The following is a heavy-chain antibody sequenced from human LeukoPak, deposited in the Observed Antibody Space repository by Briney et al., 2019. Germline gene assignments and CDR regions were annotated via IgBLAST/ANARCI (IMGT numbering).Heavy chain of an antibody. CDR3: ARGLIPVGAHDY. D-gene: IGHD1-26*01. J-gene: IGHJ4*02. Sequence: ASVKVSCKASGYTFTSYDINWVRQATGQGLEWMRWMNPNSGNTGYAQKFQGRVTITRNTSISTAYMELSSLRSEDTAVYYCARGLIPVGAHDYWGQGTLVTVSS. V-gene: IGHV1-8*03. CDR1: GYTFTSYD. CDR2: MNPNSGNT.